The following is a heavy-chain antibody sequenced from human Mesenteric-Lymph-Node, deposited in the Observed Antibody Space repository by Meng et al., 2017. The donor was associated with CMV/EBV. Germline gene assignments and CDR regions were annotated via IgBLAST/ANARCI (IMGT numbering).Heavy chain of an antibody. Sequence: GESLKISCAASGFTFSSYAMSWVRQAPGKGLEWVSAVSGSGGSTYYADSVKGRFTISRDNSKNTLYLQMNSLRAEDTAVYYCAKDIRTISAFDIWGQGTMVTVSS. CDR2: VSGSGGST. D-gene: IGHD1/OR15-1a*01. V-gene: IGHV3-23*01. CDR1: GFTFSSYA. J-gene: IGHJ3*02. CDR3: AKDIRTISAFDI.